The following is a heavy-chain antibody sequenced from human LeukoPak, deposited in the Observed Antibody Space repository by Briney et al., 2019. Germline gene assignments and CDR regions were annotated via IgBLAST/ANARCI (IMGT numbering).Heavy chain of an antibody. J-gene: IGHJ6*02. Sequence: ESLKISCKGSGYTFATRWLAWVRQMPGRGLEWMGIIYPDDSDAMYSPSFQGQVTISADKSISTAYLQWSSLKASDSAMYYCARGAYGSGSYYNYYGMDVWGQGTTVTVSS. CDR1: GYTFATRW. CDR2: IYPDDSDA. V-gene: IGHV5-51*01. D-gene: IGHD3-10*01. CDR3: ARGAYGSGSYYNYYGMDV.